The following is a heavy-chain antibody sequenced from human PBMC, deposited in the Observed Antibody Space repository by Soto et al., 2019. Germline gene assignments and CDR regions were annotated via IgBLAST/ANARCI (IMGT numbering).Heavy chain of an antibody. Sequence: GGSLRLSCAASGFTFSSYAMSWVRQAPGKGLEWVSAISGSGGSTYYADSVKGRFTISRDNSKNTLYLQMNSLRAEDTAVYYCAKDPQYYYDSSGYSYYFDYWGQGTLVTVSS. CDR1: GFTFSSYA. V-gene: IGHV3-23*01. CDR2: ISGSGGST. J-gene: IGHJ4*02. D-gene: IGHD3-22*01. CDR3: AKDPQYYYDSSGYSYYFDY.